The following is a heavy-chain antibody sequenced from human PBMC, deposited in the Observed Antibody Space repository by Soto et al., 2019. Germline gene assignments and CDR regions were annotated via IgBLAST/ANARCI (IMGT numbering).Heavy chain of an antibody. CDR1: GGSISSGDYY. J-gene: IGHJ5*02. V-gene: IGHV4-30-4*01. CDR2: IYYSGST. CDR3: AREGRRDKWFDP. D-gene: IGHD2-21*01. Sequence: QMQLQESGPGLVKPSQTLSLTCTVYGGSISSGDYYWSWIRQPPGNGLEWIGYIYYSGSTYYNPSITTRVTISLNTSKTEFSLKVSSVTSADTSVYYCAREGRRDKWFDPCGQGNLVTVS.